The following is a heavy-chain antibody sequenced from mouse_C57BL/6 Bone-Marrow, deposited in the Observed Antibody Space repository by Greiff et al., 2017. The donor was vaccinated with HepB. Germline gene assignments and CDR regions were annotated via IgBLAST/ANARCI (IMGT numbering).Heavy chain of an antibody. Sequence: EVQLQQSGAELVRPGASVKLSCTASGFNIKDDYMHWVKQRPEQGLEWIGWIDPENGDTEYASKFQGKAPITADTSSNTAYLQLSSLTSEDTAVYYCTTSGYYMDYWGQGTSVTVSS. CDR2: IDPENGDT. V-gene: IGHV14-4*01. J-gene: IGHJ4*01. CDR1: GFNIKDDY. CDR3: TTSGYYMDY. D-gene: IGHD2-3*01.